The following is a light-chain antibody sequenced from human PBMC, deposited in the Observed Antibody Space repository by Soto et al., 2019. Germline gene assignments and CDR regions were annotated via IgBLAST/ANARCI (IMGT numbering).Light chain of an antibody. CDR1: QGISSW. J-gene: IGKJ4*01. CDR3: QQSYSTPLT. Sequence: DIQMTESPSAVSASVVDKFTITLLASQGISSWLAWYQQKPGKAPKLLIYAASSLQSGVPSRFSGSGSGTDFTLTISSLQPEDFATYYCQQSYSTPLTFGGGTKVDIK. CDR2: AAS. V-gene: IGKV1-12*01.